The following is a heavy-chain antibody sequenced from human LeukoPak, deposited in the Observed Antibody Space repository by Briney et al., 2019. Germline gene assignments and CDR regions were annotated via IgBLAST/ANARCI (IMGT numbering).Heavy chain of an antibody. Sequence: SETLSLTCTVSRGSITSSYWSWIRQPPGKGLEWIGYIYYSGGTNYNPSLKSRVTISVDTSKNRFSLKLRSVTVADTAVYYCARAGTNDYGDLAGWFDPWGQGTLVTVSS. CDR1: RGSITSSY. D-gene: IGHD4-17*01. V-gene: IGHV4-59*01. CDR3: ARAGTNDYGDLAGWFDP. CDR2: IYYSGGT. J-gene: IGHJ5*02.